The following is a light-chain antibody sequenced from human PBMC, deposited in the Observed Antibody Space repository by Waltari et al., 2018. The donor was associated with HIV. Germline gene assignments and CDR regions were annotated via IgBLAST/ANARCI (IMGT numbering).Light chain of an antibody. CDR3: RQSSSTPQT. CDR1: QNINNY. J-gene: IGKJ1*01. Sequence: DIQMTQYPSSLSASVGARVTITCRAGQNINNYLNWYQQKPWKAPKLLSYAASSLQTGVPSRFSGSGSGTDFTLTISRLQPEDVATYYCRQSSSTPQTFGQGTKVEIK. CDR2: AAS. V-gene: IGKV1-39*01.